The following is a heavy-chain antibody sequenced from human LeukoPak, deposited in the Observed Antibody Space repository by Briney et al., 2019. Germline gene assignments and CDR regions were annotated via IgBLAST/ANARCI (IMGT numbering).Heavy chain of an antibody. J-gene: IGHJ6*03. CDR3: ARGEGGKWGYYYYYMDV. CDR2: ISSSSSTI. Sequence: GGSLRLSCAASGFTFSSYSMNWVRQAPGKGLEWVSYISSSSSTIYYADSVKGRFTISRDNAKNSLYLQMNSLRAEDTAVYYCARGEGGKWGYYYYYMDVWGKGTTVTVSS. CDR1: GFTFSSYS. V-gene: IGHV3-48*01. D-gene: IGHD4-23*01.